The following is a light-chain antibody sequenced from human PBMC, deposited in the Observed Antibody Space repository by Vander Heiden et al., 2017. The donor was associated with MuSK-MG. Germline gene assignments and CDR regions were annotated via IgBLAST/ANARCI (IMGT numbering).Light chain of an antibody. CDR3: QQIYNTPIFT. Sequence: DIQMTQSPLSLSASVGDRVTLTCRASENINNYLNWYQQRPGKAPKLLIFAASRLESEVPSRFSGSGSGTDFTLTITSLQPEDFATYYCQQIYNTPIFTFGPGTKVDIK. V-gene: IGKV1-39*01. J-gene: IGKJ3*01. CDR2: AAS. CDR1: ENINNY.